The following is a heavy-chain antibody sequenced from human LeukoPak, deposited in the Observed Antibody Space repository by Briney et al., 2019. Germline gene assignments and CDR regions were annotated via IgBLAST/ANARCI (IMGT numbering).Heavy chain of an antibody. D-gene: IGHD2-8*01. CDR3: VKEANGFDM. Sequence: GGSLRLSCAASGFTFSSHPMNWVRQAPGKGLEWVAVIANDGRFTHYADSVKGRFTISRDNSKSALEMQMNSLRAEDTALYYCVKEANGFDMWGLGTMVTVSS. CDR1: GFTFSSHP. J-gene: IGHJ3*02. V-gene: IGHV3-30*04. CDR2: IANDGRFT.